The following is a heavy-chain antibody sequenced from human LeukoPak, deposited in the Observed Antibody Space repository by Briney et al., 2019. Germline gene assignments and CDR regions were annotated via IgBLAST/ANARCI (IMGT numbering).Heavy chain of an antibody. Sequence: GGSLRLSCAASGFTFSTYAISWVRQAPGKGLEWVSAITGDGDTTYYADSVKGRFTISRDNSKNTLYLQMNTLRAEDTAVYYCAKRSGAGRCMDVWGRGPRSPSP. CDR2: ITGDGDTT. V-gene: IGHV3-23*01. CDR3: AKRSGAGRCMDV. D-gene: IGHD3-10*01. J-gene: IGHJ6*02. CDR1: GFTFSTYA.